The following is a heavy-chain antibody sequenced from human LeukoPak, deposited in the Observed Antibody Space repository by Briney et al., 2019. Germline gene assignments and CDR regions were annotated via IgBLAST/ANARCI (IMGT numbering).Heavy chain of an antibody. D-gene: IGHD6-19*01. CDR3: ARQSSGWATTDY. CDR2: IYDSGSP. V-gene: IGHV4-59*08. CDR1: GGSISSYY. Sequence: PSDTLSLTCTVSGGSISSYYWSWIRQPPGKGLEWIGYIYDSGSPNYNPSLKSRVTISEDTSKNQFSLKLSSVTAADTAVYYCARQSSGWATTDYWGQGTLVTVS. J-gene: IGHJ4*02.